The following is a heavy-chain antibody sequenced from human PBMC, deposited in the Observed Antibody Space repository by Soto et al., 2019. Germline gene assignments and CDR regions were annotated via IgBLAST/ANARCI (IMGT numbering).Heavy chain of an antibody. Sequence: PGGSMRLSCAASVFPFRNYGMNWVRQAPGKGLEWVSSISSSSSYIYYADSVKGRFTISRDNAKNSLYLQMNSLRAEDTAVYYCARESFGYQLHNSYYYYYMDVWGKGTTVTVSS. D-gene: IGHD2-2*01. CDR2: ISSSSSYI. J-gene: IGHJ6*03. V-gene: IGHV3-21*01. CDR1: VFPFRNYG. CDR3: ARESFGYQLHNSYYYYYMDV.